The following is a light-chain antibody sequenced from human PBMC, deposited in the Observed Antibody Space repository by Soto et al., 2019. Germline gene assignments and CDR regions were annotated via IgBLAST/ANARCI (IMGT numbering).Light chain of an antibody. CDR3: QQRSNWPPVT. J-gene: IGKJ5*01. Sequence: EIVLKQSPATLSLSTGERATLSCRASQSVSSYLAWYQQKPGQAPRLLIYDASNRATGIPARFSGSGSGTDFTLTISSLVPEDFAVYYCQQRSNWPPVTFGQGTRLEI. CDR2: DAS. V-gene: IGKV3-11*01. CDR1: QSVSSY.